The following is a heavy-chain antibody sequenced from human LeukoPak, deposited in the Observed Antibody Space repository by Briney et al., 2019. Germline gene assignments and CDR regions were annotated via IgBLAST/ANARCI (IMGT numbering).Heavy chain of an antibody. V-gene: IGHV1-3*01. D-gene: IGHD1-20*01. CDR3: ARDPTNKWKLPLYYPDY. CDR1: GYSFDSYV. Sequence: ASVKVSCKASGYSFDSYVMHWVRQAPGQRPEWMGWINAGNGDTKFSRKFQGRLIITRDTSATTAYMELSSLRSADTAVYYCARDPTNKWKLPLYYPDYWGQGTLVTVSS. CDR2: INAGNGDT. J-gene: IGHJ4*02.